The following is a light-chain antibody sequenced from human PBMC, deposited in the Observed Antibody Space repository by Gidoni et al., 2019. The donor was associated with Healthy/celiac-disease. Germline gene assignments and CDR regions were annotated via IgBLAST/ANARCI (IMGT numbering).Light chain of an antibody. CDR3: SSYTSSSTSEGVV. CDR1: SSDVRGYNY. CDR2: EVS. J-gene: IGLJ2*01. V-gene: IGLV2-14*01. Sequence: QSALTQPAYVSGSPAQPITISCTGSSSDVRGYNYVSWYQQHPGKAPKLMIYEVSNRPSGVSNRFSSSKSGNTASLTISGLQAEDEADYYCSSYTSSSTSEGVVFGGGTKLTVL.